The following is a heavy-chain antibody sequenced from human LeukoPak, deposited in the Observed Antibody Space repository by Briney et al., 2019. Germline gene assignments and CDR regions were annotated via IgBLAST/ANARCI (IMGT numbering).Heavy chain of an antibody. V-gene: IGHV4-59*01. CDR2: IYYRGNT. CDR1: GYSIRNYY. Sequence: SETLSLTCTVSGYSIRNYYWSWIRQPPGKGLEWIGYIYYRGNTNYKPSLKSRVTISIDTSKNQFSLKMSSVTAADTAVYFCARDSPPQYARSSAGFDYWGQGTLVTVSS. D-gene: IGHD6-6*01. J-gene: IGHJ4*02. CDR3: ARDSPPQYARSSAGFDY.